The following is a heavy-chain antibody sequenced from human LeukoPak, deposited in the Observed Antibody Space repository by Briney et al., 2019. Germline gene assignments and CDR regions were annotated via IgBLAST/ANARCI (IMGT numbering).Heavy chain of an antibody. CDR1: GYTFTGYY. Sequence: ASVKVSCKASGYTFTGYYMHWVRQAPGQGLEWMGWINPNGGGTNYAKKLQGRVTMTRDTPISTAYMEVSRPRSDDTAVYYCARGHNYYDSSGYYYFDYWGQGTLVTVSS. CDR2: INPNGGGT. J-gene: IGHJ4*02. CDR3: ARGHNYYDSSGYYYFDY. V-gene: IGHV1-2*02. D-gene: IGHD3-22*01.